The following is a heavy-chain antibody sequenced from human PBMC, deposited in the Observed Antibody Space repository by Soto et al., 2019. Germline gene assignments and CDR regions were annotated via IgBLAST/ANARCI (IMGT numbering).Heavy chain of an antibody. Sequence: GGSLRLSCAASGFTFSSYGMHWVRQAPGKGLEWVAVIWYDGSNKYYADSVKGRFTISRDNSKNTLYLQMNSLRAEDTAVYYCARDLYSGIMGYFDYWGQGTLVTVSS. CDR1: GFTFSSYG. V-gene: IGHV3-33*01. J-gene: IGHJ4*02. D-gene: IGHD1-26*01. CDR3: ARDLYSGIMGYFDY. CDR2: IWYDGSNK.